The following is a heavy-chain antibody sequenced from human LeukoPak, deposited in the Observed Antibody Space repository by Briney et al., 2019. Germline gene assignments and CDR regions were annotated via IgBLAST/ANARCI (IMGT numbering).Heavy chain of an antibody. CDR2: MNPNSGNT. J-gene: IGHJ4*02. V-gene: IGHV1-8*03. CDR3: ARAPNHCTNGVCYTRRVDY. D-gene: IGHD2-8*01. CDR1: GYTFTSYD. Sequence: ASVKVSCKAFGYTFTSYDINWVRQATGQGLEWMGWMNPNSGNTGYAQKFQGRVTITRNTSISTAYMELSSLRSEDTAVYYCARAPNHCTNGVCYTRRVDYWGQGTLVTVSS.